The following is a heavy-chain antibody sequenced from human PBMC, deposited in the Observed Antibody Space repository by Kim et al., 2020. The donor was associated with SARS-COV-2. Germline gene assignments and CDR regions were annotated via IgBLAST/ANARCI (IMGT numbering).Heavy chain of an antibody. V-gene: IGHV4-34*01. J-gene: IGHJ4*02. CDR3: ARGRGYNWNDGRAY. D-gene: IGHD1-1*01. Sequence: NPSLKSRVTISVDTSKNQFSLKLSSVTAADTAVYYCARGRGYNWNDGRAYWGQGTLVTVSS.